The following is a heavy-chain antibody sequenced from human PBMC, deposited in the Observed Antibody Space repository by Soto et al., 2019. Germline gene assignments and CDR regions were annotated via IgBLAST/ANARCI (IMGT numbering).Heavy chain of an antibody. CDR3: ARLTQYYDFWSGYSGPYYYYGMDV. V-gene: IGHV2-70*01. J-gene: IGHJ6*02. Sequence: SGPTLVNPTQTLTLTCTFSGFSLSTSGMCVSWIRQPPGKALEWLALIDWDGDKYYSTSLKTRLTISKDTSKNQVVLTMTNMDPVDTATYYCARLTQYYDFWSGYSGPYYYYGMDVWGQGTTVTVSS. CDR1: GFSLSTSGMC. D-gene: IGHD3-3*01. CDR2: IDWDGDK.